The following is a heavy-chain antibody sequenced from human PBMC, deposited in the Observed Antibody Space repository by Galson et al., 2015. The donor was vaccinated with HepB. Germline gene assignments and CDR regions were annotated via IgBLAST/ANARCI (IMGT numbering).Heavy chain of an antibody. J-gene: IGHJ5*02. D-gene: IGHD6-6*01. V-gene: IGHV1-69*13. CDR2: IIPIFGTA. CDR1: GGTFSSYA. Sequence: SVKVSCKASGGTFSSYAISWVRQAPGQGLEWMGGIIPIFGTANYAQKFQGRVTITADESTSTAYMELSSLRSEDTAVYYCARERSSSLSWFDPWGQGTLVTVSS. CDR3: ARERSSSLSWFDP.